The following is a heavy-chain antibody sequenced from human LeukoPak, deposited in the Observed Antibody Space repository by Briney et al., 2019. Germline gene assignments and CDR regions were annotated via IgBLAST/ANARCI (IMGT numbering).Heavy chain of an antibody. D-gene: IGHD3-22*01. CDR3: ARHPYYYHSSGYYLDY. CDR1: GYSFTTYW. CDR2: IYPGDSDT. J-gene: IGHJ4*02. V-gene: IGHV5-51*01. Sequence: GESLKISCMGSGYSFTTYWIGWVRQMPGKVLEWMGIIYPGDSDTTYSPSFQGQVTISADKSISTAYLQWSSLKASDTAMYYCARHPYYYHSSGYYLDYWGQGTLVTVSS.